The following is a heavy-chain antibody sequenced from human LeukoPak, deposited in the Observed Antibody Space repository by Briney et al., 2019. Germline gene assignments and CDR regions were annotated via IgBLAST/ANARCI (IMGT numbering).Heavy chain of an antibody. CDR3: AKMYYDFWSGYYRDNWFDP. CDR2: ISGSGGST. CDR1: GFTFSSYA. D-gene: IGHD3-3*01. J-gene: IGHJ5*02. V-gene: IGHV3-23*01. Sequence: GSLRLSCAASGFTFSSYAMSWVRQAPGKGLEWVSAISGSGGSTYYADSVKGRFTISRDNSKNTLYLQMNSLRAEDTAVYYCAKMYYDFWSGYYRDNWFDPWGQGTLVNVSS.